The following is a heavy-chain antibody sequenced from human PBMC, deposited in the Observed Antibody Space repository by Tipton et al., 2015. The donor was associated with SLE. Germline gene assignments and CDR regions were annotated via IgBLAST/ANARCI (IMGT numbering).Heavy chain of an antibody. CDR2: INHSGST. Sequence: TLSLTCAVYGGSFSGYYWSWIRQPPGKGLEWIGEINHSGSTNYNPSLKSRVTISVDTSKKQFSLKLSSVTAADTAVYYCARVGGYGDYYFDYWGQGTLVTVSS. D-gene: IGHD4-17*01. V-gene: IGHV4-34*01. CDR1: GGSFSGYY. J-gene: IGHJ4*02. CDR3: ARVGGYGDYYFDY.